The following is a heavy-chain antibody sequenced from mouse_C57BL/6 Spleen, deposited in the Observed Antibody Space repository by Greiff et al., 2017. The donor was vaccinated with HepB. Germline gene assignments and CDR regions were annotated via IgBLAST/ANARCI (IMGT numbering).Heavy chain of an antibody. CDR1: GYAFTNYL. Sequence: VQLQQSGAELVRPGPSVKVSCKASGYAFTNYLIEWVKQRPGQGLEWIGVINPGSGGTNYNEKFKGKATLTADKSSSTAYMQLSSLTSEDSAVYFCARALLRYLDYWGQGTTLTVSS. V-gene: IGHV1-54*01. D-gene: IGHD1-1*01. J-gene: IGHJ2*01. CDR3: ARALLRYLDY. CDR2: INPGSGGT.